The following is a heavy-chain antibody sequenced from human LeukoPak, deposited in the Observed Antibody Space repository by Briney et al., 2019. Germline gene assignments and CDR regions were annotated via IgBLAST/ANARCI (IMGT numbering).Heavy chain of an antibody. CDR3: ARGQWLVLGWFDP. Sequence: SETLSLSCTVSGGSISSYCWSWIRQPPGKGLEWIGYIYYRGSTNYNPALENRVTISVGTSKNNMSLKLSTVTGADTAVYYCARGQWLVLGWFDPWGQGTLVTVSS. J-gene: IGHJ5*02. CDR2: IYYRGST. CDR1: GGSISSYC. V-gene: IGHV4-59*01. D-gene: IGHD6-19*01.